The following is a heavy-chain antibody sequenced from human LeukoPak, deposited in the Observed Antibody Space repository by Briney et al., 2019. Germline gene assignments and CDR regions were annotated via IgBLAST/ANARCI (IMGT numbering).Heavy chain of an antibody. Sequence: GGSLRLSCAASGFTFSSYAMSWVRQAPGTGLEWVSAISGSGGYTYYADSVKGRFTISRDNSKDTLYLQMSRLRAEDTAIFYCAKAASRYYDSSGSFVDVWGQGTTVTVSS. V-gene: IGHV3-23*01. J-gene: IGHJ6*02. CDR3: AKAASRYYDSSGSFVDV. CDR1: GFTFSSYA. D-gene: IGHD3-22*01. CDR2: ISGSGGYT.